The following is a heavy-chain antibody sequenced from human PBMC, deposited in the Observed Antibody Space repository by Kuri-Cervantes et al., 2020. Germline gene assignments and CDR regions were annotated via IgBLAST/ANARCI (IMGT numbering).Heavy chain of an antibody. CDR1: GGSISSYY. J-gene: IGHJ6*02. CDR3: ARDRGIVVPDYYYYGMDV. D-gene: IGHD2-15*01. Sequence: GSLRLSCTVSGGSISSYYWSWIRQPPGKGLEWIGYIYYSGSTNYNPSLKSRVTISVDTSKNQFSLKLSSVTAADTAVYYCARDRGIVVPDYYYYGMDVWGQGTTVTVSS. CDR2: IYYSGST. V-gene: IGHV4-59*12.